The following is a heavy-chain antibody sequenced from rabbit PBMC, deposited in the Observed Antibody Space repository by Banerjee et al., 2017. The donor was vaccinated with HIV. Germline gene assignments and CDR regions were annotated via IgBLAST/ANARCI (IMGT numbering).Heavy chain of an antibody. Sequence: QEQLEESGGGLVKPEGSLTLTCKASGFSFSNKYVMCWVRQAPGKGLEWIGYIDPVFGRTYYASWVNGRFTISSHNAQNTLYLQLNSLTAADTATYFCVSGSSGYLWGQGTLVTVS. J-gene: IGHJ3*01. CDR3: VSGSSGYL. CDR2: IDPVFGRT. CDR1: GFSFSNKYV. V-gene: IGHV1S47*01. D-gene: IGHD1-1*01.